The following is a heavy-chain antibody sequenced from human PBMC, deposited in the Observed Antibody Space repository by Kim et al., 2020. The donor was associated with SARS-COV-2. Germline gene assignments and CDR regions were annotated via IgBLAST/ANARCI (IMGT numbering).Heavy chain of an antibody. CDR1: GGSISSSSYY. Sequence: SETLSLTCTVSGGSISSSSYYWGWIRQPPGKGLEWIGSIYYSGSTYYNPSLKSRVTISVDTSKNQFSLKLSSVTAADTAVYYCARHRGRGSSWYPANWFDPWGQGTLVTVSS. J-gene: IGHJ5*02. D-gene: IGHD6-13*01. V-gene: IGHV4-39*01. CDR3: ARHRGRGSSWYPANWFDP. CDR2: IYYSGST.